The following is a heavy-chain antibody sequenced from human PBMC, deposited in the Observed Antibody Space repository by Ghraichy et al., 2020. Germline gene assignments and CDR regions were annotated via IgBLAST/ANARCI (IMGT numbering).Heavy chain of an antibody. CDR3: AKGLGSVVVPAANDY. Sequence: GGSLRLSCAASGFTFSSYAMSWVRQAPGKGLEWVSAISGSGGSTYYADSVKGRFTISRDNSKNTLYLQMNSLRAEDTAVYYCAKGLGSVVVPAANDYWGQGTLVTVSS. CDR1: GFTFSSYA. CDR2: ISGSGGST. D-gene: IGHD2-2*01. V-gene: IGHV3-23*01. J-gene: IGHJ4*02.